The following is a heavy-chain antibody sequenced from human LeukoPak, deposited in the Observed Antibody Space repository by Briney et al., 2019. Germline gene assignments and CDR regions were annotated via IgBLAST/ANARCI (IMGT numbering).Heavy chain of an antibody. CDR1: GGSVSTYY. CDR3: ARSITIFGVVIHDY. CDR2: FFTSGTSGTT. V-gene: IGHV4-4*07. Sequence: SETLSLTCTVSGGSVSTYYWSWIRQPAGKGLEFIGRFFTSGTSGTTNYNPSLKSRVTMSLDTSKNQFSLKLSSVTAADTAVYYCARSITIFGVVIHDYWGQGTLVTVSS. J-gene: IGHJ4*02. D-gene: IGHD3-3*01.